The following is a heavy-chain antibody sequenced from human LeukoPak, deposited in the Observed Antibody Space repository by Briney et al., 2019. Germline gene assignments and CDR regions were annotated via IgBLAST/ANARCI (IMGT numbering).Heavy chain of an antibody. CDR1: GFTFSNYG. CDR2: ISPSGDIT. V-gene: IGHV3-23*01. J-gene: IGHJ4*02. Sequence: GGTLRLSCAGYGFTFSNYGMNWVRQAAGKGLEWVSGISPSGDITYYVDSVKGRFTISRDNSKNTFYLQMNSLRAEDTAVYYCAKDSGWLRFHYWGQGTLVTVSS. CDR3: AKDSGWLRFHY. D-gene: IGHD5-12*01.